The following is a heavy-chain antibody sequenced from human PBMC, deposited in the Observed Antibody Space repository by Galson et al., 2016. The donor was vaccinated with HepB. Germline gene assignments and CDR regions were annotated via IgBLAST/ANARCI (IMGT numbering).Heavy chain of an antibody. V-gene: IGHV4-59*01. CDR2: LYHSGHT. Sequence: SETLSLTCTVSGGSLNDYYWSWLRQPPGKGLQWIGYLYHSGHTKYNPSLKSRVTMSVDPSKSQFTLKMTSVTAADTAVYYCARPTSSGYGDAFDVWGQGTVVTVSS. CDR3: ARPTSSGYGDAFDV. D-gene: IGHD5-12*01. CDR1: GGSLNDYY. J-gene: IGHJ3*01.